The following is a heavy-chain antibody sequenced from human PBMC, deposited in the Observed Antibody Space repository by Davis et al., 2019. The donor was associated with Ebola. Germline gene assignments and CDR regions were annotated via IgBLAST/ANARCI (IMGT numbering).Heavy chain of an antibody. Sequence: AASVKVSCKASGYPFTDFAINWLRQAPGQRFEWLGWITTNTASPTYARGFSERLVFSLDTSVDTAFLQINNLRSEDTAIYYCARGMGELALNWGQGTLVTVSS. CDR3: ARGMGELALN. J-gene: IGHJ4*02. CDR2: ITTNTASP. CDR1: GYPFTDFA. V-gene: IGHV7-4-1*02. D-gene: IGHD3-16*01.